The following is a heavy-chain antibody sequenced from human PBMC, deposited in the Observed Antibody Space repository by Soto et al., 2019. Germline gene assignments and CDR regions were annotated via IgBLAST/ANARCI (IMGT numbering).Heavy chain of an antibody. CDR2: FSDGGSGI. CDR1: GFIFTSYA. Sequence: EVHLLESGGGLVQPGGSLRLSCAASGFIFTSYAMNWVRQAPGKGLEWVSGFSDGGSGIHYEDSVKGRFTISRDNSRNTLYLHMNSVTVEDTAIYYCAKSARDGYNSPIDYWGQGTLVTVSS. J-gene: IGHJ4*02. D-gene: IGHD5-12*01. CDR3: AKSARDGYNSPIDY. V-gene: IGHV3-23*01.